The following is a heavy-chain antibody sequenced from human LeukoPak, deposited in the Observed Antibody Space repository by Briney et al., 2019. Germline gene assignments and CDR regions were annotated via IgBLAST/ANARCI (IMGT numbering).Heavy chain of an antibody. J-gene: IGHJ4*02. Sequence: SGTLSLTCAVSGYSISSGYHWAWIRQPPGKGLEWIGSMSHSGSTYYNPSLKSRVTISVDTSKNQFSLKLSSVTAADTAVYYCARGVVRYFDWLLSTHPYYFDYWGQGTLVTVSS. CDR1: GYSISSGYH. D-gene: IGHD3-9*01. CDR2: MSHSGST. CDR3: ARGVVRYFDWLLSTHPYYFDY. V-gene: IGHV4-38-2*01.